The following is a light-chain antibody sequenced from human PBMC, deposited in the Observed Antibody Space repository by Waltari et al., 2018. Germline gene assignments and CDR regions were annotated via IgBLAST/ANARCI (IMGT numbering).Light chain of an antibody. CDR2: KGI. J-gene: IGLJ3*02. Sequence: QTVVTQEPSLSVSPGGTVTLTCALSSGSVSSPSYPTWYQQTPGQPPRTLVYKGIRRSSGVPDRFSGSILGNTAALTITGAQADDESDYYCSMYMGSGVWVFGGGTKLTVL. CDR3: SMYMGSGVWV. CDR1: SGSVSSPSY. V-gene: IGLV8-61*01.